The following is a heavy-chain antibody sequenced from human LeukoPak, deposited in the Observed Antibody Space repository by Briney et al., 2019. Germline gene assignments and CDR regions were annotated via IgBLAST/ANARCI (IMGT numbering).Heavy chain of an antibody. CDR3: ARGGVGDRLSY. V-gene: IGHV4-34*01. CDR2: INHSGST. D-gene: IGHD4-17*01. Sequence: SETLSLTCAVYGGSFSGYYWSWIRQPPGKELEWIGEINHSGSTNYNPSLKSRVTISVDTSKNQFSLQLSSVTAADTAVYYCARGGVGDRLSYWGQGTLVTVSS. CDR1: GGSFSGYY. J-gene: IGHJ4*02.